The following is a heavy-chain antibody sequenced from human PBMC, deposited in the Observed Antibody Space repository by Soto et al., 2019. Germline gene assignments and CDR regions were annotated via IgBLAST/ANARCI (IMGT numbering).Heavy chain of an antibody. J-gene: IGHJ4*02. Sequence: PGGSLRLSCVASGITFDDYTTHWVRQAPGKGLEWVSLISWDGGSTYYADSVKGRFTISRDNSKNSLYLQMNSLRTEDTALYYCALGYSNSGSFDYWGQGTLVTVSS. CDR3: ALGYSNSGSFDY. D-gene: IGHD4-4*01. V-gene: IGHV3-43*01. CDR1: GITFDDYT. CDR2: ISWDGGST.